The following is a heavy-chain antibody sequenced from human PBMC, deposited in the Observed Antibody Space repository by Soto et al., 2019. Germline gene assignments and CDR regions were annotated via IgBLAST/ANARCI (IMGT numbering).Heavy chain of an antibody. D-gene: IGHD6-13*01. V-gene: IGHV1-69*13. J-gene: IGHJ6*02. CDR2: IIPIFGTP. Sequence: ASVKVSCKSSGGSFTSSAINWVRQAPGQGPEWMGGIIPIFGTPHYAQTFQGRLTITADDSTSTAYMDLSSLRSDDTAVYYCSRAAGIAAAVYYYGMDVWGQGTTVTVSS. CDR3: SRAAGIAAAVYYYGMDV. CDR1: GGSFTSSA.